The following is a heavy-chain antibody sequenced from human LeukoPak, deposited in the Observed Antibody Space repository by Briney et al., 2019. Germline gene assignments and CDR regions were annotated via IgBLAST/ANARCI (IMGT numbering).Heavy chain of an antibody. V-gene: IGHV3-23*01. CDR2: ISGDGAAT. J-gene: IGHJ2*01. CDR3: TREDNWYFDL. Sequence: PGGSLRLSWAASGXTFYNWAITWVRQAPGMGLEWVSSISGDGAATYYADSVKGRFTISRDNAKSSLYLQLNSLTAEDTAVYYCTREDNWYFDLWGRGTLVTVSS. CDR1: GXTFYNWA.